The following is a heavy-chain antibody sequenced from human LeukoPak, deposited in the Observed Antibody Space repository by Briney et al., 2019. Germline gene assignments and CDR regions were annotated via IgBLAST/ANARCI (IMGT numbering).Heavy chain of an antibody. Sequence: PGGSLRLSCVPSGITFSNSALSWVRQAPGKGLEWVSTITKSGDQTYYADSVKGLFTISRDISKNSLYLQMNSLRAEDTAVYYCARDSTIAARLVWGQGTMVTVSS. CDR1: GITFSNSA. J-gene: IGHJ3*01. V-gene: IGHV3-23*01. CDR3: ARDSTIAARLV. CDR2: ITKSGDQT. D-gene: IGHD6-6*01.